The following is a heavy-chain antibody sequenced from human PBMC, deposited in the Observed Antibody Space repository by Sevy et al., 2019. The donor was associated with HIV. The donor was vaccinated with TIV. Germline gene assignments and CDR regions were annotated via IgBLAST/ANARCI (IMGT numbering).Heavy chain of an antibody. CDR1: GFTVSSNY. CDR2: IYSGGST. J-gene: IGHJ4*02. V-gene: IGHV3-53*01. D-gene: IGHD3-22*01. Sequence: GGSLRLSCAASGFTVSSNYMSWVRQAPGKGLEWVSVIYSGGSTYYADSVKGRFTISRDNSKSTLYLQMNSLRAEDTAVYYCARGLYDSSGYYPLDYWGQGTLVTVSS. CDR3: ARGLYDSSGYYPLDY.